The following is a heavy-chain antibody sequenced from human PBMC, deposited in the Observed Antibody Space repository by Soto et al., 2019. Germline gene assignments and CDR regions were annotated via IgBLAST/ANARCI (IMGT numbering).Heavy chain of an antibody. J-gene: IGHJ4*02. CDR2: ISTSSNYI. D-gene: IGHD2-15*01. CDR3: AREIPSVVVAATGPKNY. V-gene: IGHV3-21*01. Sequence: EVQLVESGGGLVKPGGSLRLSCAASGFTFSTYTMNWVRQAPGKGLEWVSSISTSSNYIYYADSVKGRFTISRDNAKNSLCLQMHSLRVEDTAVYYCAREIPSVVVAATGPKNYWGQGTLVTVSS. CDR1: GFTFSTYT.